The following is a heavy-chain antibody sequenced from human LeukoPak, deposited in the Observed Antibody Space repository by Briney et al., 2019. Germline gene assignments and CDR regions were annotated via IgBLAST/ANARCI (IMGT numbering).Heavy chain of an antibody. CDR2: IEYSETST. CDR3: AKDGIYDSSGYPSG. Sequence: GGSLRLSCTVSGFTLSSYEMTWIRQAPGKGLEWVSSIEYSETSTHYADSVKGRFTISRDNSKNTLYLQMNSLRAEDTAVYYCAKDGIYDSSGYPSGWGQGTLVTVSS. CDR1: GFTLSSYE. V-gene: IGHV3-23*01. J-gene: IGHJ4*02. D-gene: IGHD3-22*01.